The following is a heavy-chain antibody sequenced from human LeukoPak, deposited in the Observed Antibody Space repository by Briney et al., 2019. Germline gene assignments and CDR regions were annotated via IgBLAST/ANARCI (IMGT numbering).Heavy chain of an antibody. D-gene: IGHD6-19*01. Sequence: PGGSLRLSCAASGFTFDDYAMHWVRQAPGKGLEWVSGISWNSGSIFYADSVKGRFTISRDNAKNSLYLQMNSLRAEDMALYYCAKDSSGWSDAFDIWGQGTMVTVSS. V-gene: IGHV3-9*03. J-gene: IGHJ3*02. CDR3: AKDSSGWSDAFDI. CDR2: ISWNSGSI. CDR1: GFTFDDYA.